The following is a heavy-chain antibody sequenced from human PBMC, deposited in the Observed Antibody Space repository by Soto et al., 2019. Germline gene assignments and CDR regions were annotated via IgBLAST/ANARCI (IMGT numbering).Heavy chain of an antibody. J-gene: IGHJ4*02. CDR2: ISWNSGSI. CDR3: AKDRYFDWLLPDY. V-gene: IGHV3-9*01. D-gene: IGHD3-9*01. Sequence: EVQLVESGGGLVQPGRSLRLSCAASGFTFDDYAMHWVRQAPGKGLEWVSGISWNSGSIGYADSVKGRFTISRDNAKNSLYLQMNSLRAEDTALYYCAKDRYFDWLLPDYGGQGTLVTVSS. CDR1: GFTFDDYA.